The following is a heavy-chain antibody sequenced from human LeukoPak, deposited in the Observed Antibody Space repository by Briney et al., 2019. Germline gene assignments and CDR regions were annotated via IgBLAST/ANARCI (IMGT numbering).Heavy chain of an antibody. CDR3: ARDLKLDGSSGYYAFDI. V-gene: IGHV4-59*01. CDR1: GGSITDYY. CDR2: DYYSGSS. J-gene: IGHJ3*02. Sequence: SETLSLTCTASGGSITDYYWGWIRQPPGKGLEWIGYDYYSGSSNYNPSLKSRVTISLDTSKNQFSLKMSSVTAADTAVYYCARDLKLDGSSGYYAFDIWGQGTMVTVSS. D-gene: IGHD3-22*01.